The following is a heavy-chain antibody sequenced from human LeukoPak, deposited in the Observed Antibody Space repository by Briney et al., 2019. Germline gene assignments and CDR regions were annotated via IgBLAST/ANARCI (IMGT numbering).Heavy chain of an antibody. V-gene: IGHV3-30*18. CDR1: GFTFSSYG. Sequence: GGSLRLSCEASGFTFSSYGMHWVRRAPGKGLEWMTVISHDGSNKYYVDSVKGRFTISRDNSKSTLYLQMNSLRAEDTAVYYCAKEGYYGSGSFPDSWGQGTLVTVSS. CDR2: ISHDGSNK. J-gene: IGHJ4*02. D-gene: IGHD3-10*01. CDR3: AKEGYYGSGSFPDS.